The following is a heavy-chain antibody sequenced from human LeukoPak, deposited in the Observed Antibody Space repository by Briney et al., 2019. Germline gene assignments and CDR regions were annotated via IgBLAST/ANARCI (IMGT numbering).Heavy chain of an antibody. J-gene: IGHJ4*02. V-gene: IGHV3-48*01. CDR3: ARDRSGYDF. Sequence: PGGSLRLSCAASGFTFSSYSMNWVRQAPGKGLEWVSYIISSSSTIYYADSVKGRFTISRDNAKNSLYLQMNSLRAEDTAVYYCARDRSGYDFRGQGTLVTVSS. CDR1: GFTFSSYS. D-gene: IGHD5-12*01. CDR2: IISSSSTI.